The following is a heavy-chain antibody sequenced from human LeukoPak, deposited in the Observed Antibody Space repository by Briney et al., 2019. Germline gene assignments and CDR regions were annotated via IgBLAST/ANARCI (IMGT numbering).Heavy chain of an antibody. V-gene: IGHV4-4*09. D-gene: IGHD3-10*01. CDR1: GGSISSYY. Sequence: SETLSLTCTVSGGSISSYYWSWIRQPPGKGLEWTGYIYNSGSTYYNPSLKSRVTISVDTSKNQFSLKLSSVTAADTAVYYCARFDPELYYFDYWGQGTLVTVSS. CDR2: IYNSGST. J-gene: IGHJ4*02. CDR3: ARFDPELYYFDY.